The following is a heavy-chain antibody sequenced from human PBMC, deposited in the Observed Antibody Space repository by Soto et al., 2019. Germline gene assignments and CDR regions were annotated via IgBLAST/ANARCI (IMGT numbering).Heavy chain of an antibody. D-gene: IGHD1-7*01. CDR1: GYTFTSYG. Sequence: QVQLLQSGAEVKKPGASVKVSCKASGYTFTSYGISWVRQAPGQGLEWMGWISAYNGNTNYAQKLQGRVTMTTDTSTSTAYMELRSLRSDDTAVYYCARDEGYKWNYGGSWFDPWGQGTLVTVSS. CDR3: ARDEGYKWNYGGSWFDP. CDR2: ISAYNGNT. J-gene: IGHJ5*02. V-gene: IGHV1-18*01.